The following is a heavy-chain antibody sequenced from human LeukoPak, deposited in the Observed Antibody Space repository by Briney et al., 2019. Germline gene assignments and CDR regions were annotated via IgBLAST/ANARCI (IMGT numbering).Heavy chain of an antibody. V-gene: IGHV3-66*01. D-gene: IGHD3-16*01. Sequence: GSLILSCAASGFTVSNNYMSWVRQAPGKGLDWVSIIYRGGSTYYADSVKDRFTISRDNSKNTVYLQMNSLRAEDTAVYYCAGSYVSRSLDYWGQGTLVTVSS. CDR3: AGSYVSRSLDY. CDR2: IYRGGST. J-gene: IGHJ4*02. CDR1: GFTVSNNY.